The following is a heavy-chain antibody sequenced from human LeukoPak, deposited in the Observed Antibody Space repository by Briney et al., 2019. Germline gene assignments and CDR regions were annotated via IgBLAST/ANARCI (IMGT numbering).Heavy chain of an antibody. CDR3: VKDQAGTTGNAFDI. J-gene: IGHJ3*02. Sequence: PGGSLTLSCSVSGLSFSRYPIHWVRQAPGKGLEYVSASSSNGGSRYYADSVKGRFTISRDNSKNTLYLQMSSLRGEDTAVYYCVKDQAGTTGNAFDIWGQGTMVTVSS. CDR1: GLSFSRYP. V-gene: IGHV3-64D*06. CDR2: SSSNGGSR. D-gene: IGHD1-1*01.